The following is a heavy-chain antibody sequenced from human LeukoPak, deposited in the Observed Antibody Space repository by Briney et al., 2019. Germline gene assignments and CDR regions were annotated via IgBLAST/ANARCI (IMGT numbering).Heavy chain of an antibody. Sequence: GGSPRLSCAASGFTLSSYAMSWVRQAPGKGLEWVSVISDRGGSSYYADSVKGRFTISRDNSKKTLYLQMNSLRAEDTAVYYCARVGSGWEFDHWGRGTLVTVSS. CDR3: ARVGSGWEFDH. D-gene: IGHD6-19*01. V-gene: IGHV3-23*01. J-gene: IGHJ4*02. CDR2: ISDRGGSS. CDR1: GFTLSSYA.